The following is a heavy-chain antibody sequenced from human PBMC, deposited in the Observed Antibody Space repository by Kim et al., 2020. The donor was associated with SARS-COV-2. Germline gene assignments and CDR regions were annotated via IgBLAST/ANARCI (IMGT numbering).Heavy chain of an antibody. D-gene: IGHD3-3*01. Sequence: SETLSLTCTVSGGSISSGGYYWSWIRQHPGKGLEWIGYIYYSGSTYYNPSIKSRVTISVDTSKNQFSLKLSSVTAADTAVYYCARAPQERITIFGVVSYFDYWGQGTLVTVSS. CDR2: IYYSGST. V-gene: IGHV4-31*03. CDR1: GGSISSGGYY. J-gene: IGHJ4*02. CDR3: ARAPQERITIFGVVSYFDY.